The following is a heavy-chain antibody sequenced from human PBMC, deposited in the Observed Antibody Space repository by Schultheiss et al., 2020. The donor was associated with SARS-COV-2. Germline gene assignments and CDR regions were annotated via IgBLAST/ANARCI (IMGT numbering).Heavy chain of an antibody. CDR2: IYDGGRT. CDR3: AKDRGYCSGGSCYGMDV. V-gene: IGHV3-66*02. J-gene: IGHJ6*02. CDR1: GFTFSSYW. D-gene: IGHD2-15*01. Sequence: GGSLRLSCAASGFTFSSYWMSWVRQAPGKGLEWVSVIYDGGRTIYADSVKGRFIISRDNSKNTVYLQMNSLRAEDTAVYYCAKDRGYCSGGSCYGMDVWGQGTTVTVSS.